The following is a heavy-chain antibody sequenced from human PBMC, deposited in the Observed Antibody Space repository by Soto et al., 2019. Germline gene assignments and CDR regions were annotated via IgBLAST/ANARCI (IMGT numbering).Heavy chain of an antibody. V-gene: IGHV4-4*02. Sequence: QVQLQESGPGLVKPSGTLTLTCAVSGDSISSSYWWRWVRQSPGRGLEWIWEIYHIGITNYNPSLKSRVSISVDKSKNQFSRKLTYGPGADTAVYYCARDLGKATFYYNGMDVLGQGTTVTVS. J-gene: IGHJ6*02. CDR2: IYHIGIT. CDR3: ARDLGKATFYYNGMDV. CDR1: GDSISSSYW.